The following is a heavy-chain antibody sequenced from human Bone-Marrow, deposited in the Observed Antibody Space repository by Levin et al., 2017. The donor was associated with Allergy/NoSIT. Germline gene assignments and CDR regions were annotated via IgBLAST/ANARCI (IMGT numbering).Heavy chain of an antibody. CDR3: ARDWRSTFDI. D-gene: IGHD1-1*01. V-gene: IGHV4-30-2*01. CDR2: LYLSGTN. CDR1: GGSITNDAYS. J-gene: IGHJ3*02. Sequence: SETLSLTCAVPGGSITNDAYSWTWIRQPPGRGLEWIGYLYLSGTNSYNPSLKSRVAISGDTSKNQFSLKLTSVTAADSAVYYCARDWRSTFDIWGQGTVVTVSS.